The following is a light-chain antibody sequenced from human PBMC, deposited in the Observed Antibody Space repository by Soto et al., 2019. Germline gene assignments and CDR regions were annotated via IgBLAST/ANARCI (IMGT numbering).Light chain of an antibody. CDR2: GNN. V-gene: IGLV1-40*01. J-gene: IGLJ1*01. CDR3: HSYDSRLNCYV. CDR1: NSNIGAGFA. Sequence: SVLTQPPSVSGAPGQRVTISCTGSNSNIGAGFAVHWYQQLPGTAPKLLIHGNNNRPSGVPDRFSGSKSDTSASLAITGLQADDEAYYYCHSYDSRLNCYVFGTGTKLTVL.